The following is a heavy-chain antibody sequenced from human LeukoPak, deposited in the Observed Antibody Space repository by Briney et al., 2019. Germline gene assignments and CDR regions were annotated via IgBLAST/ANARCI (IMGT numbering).Heavy chain of an antibody. Sequence: SETLSLTCAVYGGSFSGYYWSWIRQPPGKGLEWIGEINHSGSTNYNPSLKSRVTISVDTSKNQFSLKLSSVTAADTAVYYCARGLRSSWYVYFDYWGQGTLVTVSS. D-gene: IGHD6-13*01. CDR2: INHSGST. CDR3: ARGLRSSWYVYFDY. J-gene: IGHJ4*02. CDR1: GGSFSGYY. V-gene: IGHV4-34*01.